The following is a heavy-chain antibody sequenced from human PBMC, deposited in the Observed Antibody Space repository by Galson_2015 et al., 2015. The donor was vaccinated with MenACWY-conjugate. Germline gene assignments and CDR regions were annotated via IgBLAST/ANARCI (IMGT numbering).Heavy chain of an antibody. Sequence: SLRLSCAASGFTFSHYDMNWIRQAPGKGLEWVSYISSDSSSTNYADSVKGRFTISRDNAKKLLYLQMNSLRAEDTAFYYCARDSKHYGGNSGEFDPWGQGTLVTVSS. V-gene: IGHV3-11*06. CDR2: ISSDSSST. D-gene: IGHD4-23*01. CDR1: GFTFSHYD. CDR3: ARDSKHYGGNSGEFDP. J-gene: IGHJ5*02.